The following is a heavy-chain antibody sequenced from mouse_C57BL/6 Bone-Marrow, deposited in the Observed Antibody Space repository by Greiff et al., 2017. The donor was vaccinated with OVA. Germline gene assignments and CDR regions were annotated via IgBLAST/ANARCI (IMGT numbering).Heavy chain of an antibody. CDR2: INPNNGGT. CDR1: GYTFTDYN. J-gene: IGHJ1*03. D-gene: IGHD2-2*01. CDR3: ARKLWLRRDPFYWYFDV. V-gene: IGHV1-18*01. Sequence: VQLQQSGPELVKPGASVKIPCKASGYTFTDYNMDWVKQSHGKSLEWIGDINPNNGGTIYNQKFKGKATLTVDKSSSTAYMELRSLTSEDTAVYYCARKLWLRRDPFYWYFDVWGTGTTVTVSS.